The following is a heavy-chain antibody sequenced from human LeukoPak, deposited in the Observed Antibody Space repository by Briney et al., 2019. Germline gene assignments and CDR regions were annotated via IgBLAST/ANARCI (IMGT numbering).Heavy chain of an antibody. CDR1: GFTFSSYW. J-gene: IGHJ4*02. Sequence: GGSLRLSCAASGFTFSSYWMHWVRQAPGKGPVWVARINSDGSSTTYADSVKGRVTISRDNAKNTPYLQMSSLRAEDTAVYYCARDRSGDYFFDYWGQGTLVTVSS. CDR3: ARDRSGDYFFDY. D-gene: IGHD1-26*01. CDR2: INSDGSST. V-gene: IGHV3-74*01.